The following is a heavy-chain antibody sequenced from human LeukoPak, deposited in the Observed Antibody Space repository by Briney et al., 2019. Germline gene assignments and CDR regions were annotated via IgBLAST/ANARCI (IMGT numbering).Heavy chain of an antibody. Sequence: GGSLRLSCAASGFTFSSYGMHWVRQAPGKGLEWVAFIRYDGSNKYYADSVKGRFTISRDNSKNTLYLQMNSLRAEDTAVYYCATPTRFDFWPDYWGQGTLVTVSS. J-gene: IGHJ4*02. CDR3: ATPTRFDFWPDY. D-gene: IGHD3/OR15-3a*01. CDR1: GFTFSSYG. CDR2: IRYDGSNK. V-gene: IGHV3-30*02.